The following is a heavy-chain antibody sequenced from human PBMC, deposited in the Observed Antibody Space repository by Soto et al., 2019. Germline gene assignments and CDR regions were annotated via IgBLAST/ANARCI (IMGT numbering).Heavy chain of an antibody. V-gene: IGHV3-21*01. Sequence: EVQLVESGGGLVKPGGSLRLSCAASGFTFSGYSMNWVRQAPGKGLEWVSSITSSSTYIYYADSVEGRFTISRDNAKNSLYLQMNSLRAEDTAVYYCARDQPSIAYYFDSWGQGTLVTVCS. CDR3: ARDQPSIAYYFDS. CDR2: ITSSSTYI. D-gene: IGHD3-3*02. CDR1: GFTFSGYS. J-gene: IGHJ4*02.